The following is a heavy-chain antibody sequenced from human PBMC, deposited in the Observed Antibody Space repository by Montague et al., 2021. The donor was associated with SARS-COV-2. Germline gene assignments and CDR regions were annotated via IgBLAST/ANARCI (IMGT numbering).Heavy chain of an antibody. CDR3: AKDHGPGDGRLVLDF. CDR2: ITGIGGSI. J-gene: IGHJ4*02. Sequence: SLRLSCAASGFTFSSYSMSWVRQAPGKGLVWISDITGIGGSIKYTDSVKGRFTISRDNSKNTLYLQMNSLRAEDTAVYYCAKDHGPGDGRLVLDFWGQGTMVTVSS. V-gene: IGHV3-23*01. CDR1: GFTFSSYS. D-gene: IGHD6-6*01.